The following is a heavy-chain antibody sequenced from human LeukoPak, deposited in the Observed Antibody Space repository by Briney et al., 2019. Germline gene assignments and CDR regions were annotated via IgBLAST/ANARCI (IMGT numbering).Heavy chain of an antibody. D-gene: IGHD2-2*01. CDR1: EFRFGRDW. CDR2: IKQDGREE. CDR3: ATLDSTKSVF. J-gene: IGHJ1*01. V-gene: IGHV3-7*01. Sequence: GGSLRLSCVASEFRFGRDWISWVRQAPGKGLEWVACIKQDGREEYYVCSVRGRFTVSVENGKNSLYLQMNSLRAEDTARYYCATLDSTKSVFWGRGTAVTVSS.